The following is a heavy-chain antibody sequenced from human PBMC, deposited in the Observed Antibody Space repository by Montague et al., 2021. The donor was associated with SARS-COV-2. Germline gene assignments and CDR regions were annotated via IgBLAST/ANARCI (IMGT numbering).Heavy chain of an antibody. CDR1: GGSISTSYYY. CDR2: IYYSGST. V-gene: IGHV4-39*01. Sequence: SETLSLTCTVSGGSISTSYYYWARIRQPPGKGLEWIGSIYYSGSTYYRPSLKSRVTISVDTSKNQFSLKLSSVTVADTAVYYWASPPGHGSGTYIRAFDYWGQGTLVTVSS. CDR3: ASPPGHGSGTYIRAFDY. D-gene: IGHD3-10*01. J-gene: IGHJ4*02.